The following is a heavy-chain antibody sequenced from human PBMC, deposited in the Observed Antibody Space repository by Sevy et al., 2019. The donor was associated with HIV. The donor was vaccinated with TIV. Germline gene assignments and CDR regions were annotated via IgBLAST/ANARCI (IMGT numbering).Heavy chain of an antibody. J-gene: IGHJ4*02. V-gene: IGHV3-66*02. CDR3: VSLFLSYRSGWSYFDY. CDR1: GFIVNDKY. CDR2: IFSSGST. D-gene: IGHD6-19*01. Sequence: GSLRLSCAISGFIVNDKYIIWVRQAPGKGLEWVSVIFSSGSTYYADSAKGRFTISRDNSKNTVYLQMNSVRAEDTAVYYCVSLFLSYRSGWSYFDYWGQGTLVIVSS.